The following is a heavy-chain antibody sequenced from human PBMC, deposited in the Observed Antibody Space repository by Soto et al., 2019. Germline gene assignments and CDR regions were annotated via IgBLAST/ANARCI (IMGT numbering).Heavy chain of an antibody. V-gene: IGHV1-18*01. CDR3: ARDLTPVDY. J-gene: IGHJ4*02. CDR1: RYTITSYA. Sequence: SWEAPRYTITSYARCWVRQAPGQGLEWMGWISAYNGNTNYAQKLQGRVTMTTDTSTSTAYMELRSLRSDDTAVYYCARDLTPVDYWGQGTLVTVSS. CDR2: ISAYNGNT.